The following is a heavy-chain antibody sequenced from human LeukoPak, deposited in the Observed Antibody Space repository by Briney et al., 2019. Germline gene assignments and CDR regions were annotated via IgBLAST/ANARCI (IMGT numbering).Heavy chain of an antibody. CDR3: ARRFANYYDSSGSHAFDI. D-gene: IGHD3-22*01. CDR2: IYYSGST. Sequence: SETLSLTCTVSGGSISSSSYYWGWIRQPPGKGLEWIGSIYYSGSTYYNPSPKSRVTISVDTSKNQFSLKLSSVTAADTAVYYCARRFANYYDSSGSHAFDIWGQGTMVTVSS. J-gene: IGHJ3*02. CDR1: GGSISSSSYY. V-gene: IGHV4-39*01.